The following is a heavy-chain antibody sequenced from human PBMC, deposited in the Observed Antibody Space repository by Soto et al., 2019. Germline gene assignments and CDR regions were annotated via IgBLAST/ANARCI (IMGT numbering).Heavy chain of an antibody. CDR3: AKATWGYWYFDL. CDR2: ISGSGDSP. Sequence: EVQLLESGGGLVQPGGSLRLSCAASGFIFRSYGMSWVRQAPGKGLEWVSAISGSGDSPYYADSVKGRFTVSRDNSKNMLYLQMTSLRAEDTAVYYCAKATWGYWYFDLWGRGTLVTVSS. J-gene: IGHJ2*01. D-gene: IGHD7-27*01. CDR1: GFIFRSYG. V-gene: IGHV3-23*01.